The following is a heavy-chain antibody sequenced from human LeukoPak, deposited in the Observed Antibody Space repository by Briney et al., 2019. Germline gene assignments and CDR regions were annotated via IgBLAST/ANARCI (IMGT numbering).Heavy chain of an antibody. Sequence: PGGSLRLSCAASGFTFSSYSMNWVRQAPGEGLEWVSYIDSGSSTIYYADSVQGRFTVSRDNAKNSLYLQMNSLRAEDTAVYYCARYQYSSGRIFDCWGQGTPVTVSS. D-gene: IGHD6-19*01. V-gene: IGHV3-48*01. J-gene: IGHJ4*02. CDR2: IDSGSSTI. CDR1: GFTFSSYS. CDR3: ARYQYSSGRIFDC.